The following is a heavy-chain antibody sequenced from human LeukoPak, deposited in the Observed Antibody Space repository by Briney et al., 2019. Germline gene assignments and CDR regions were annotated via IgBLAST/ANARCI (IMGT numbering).Heavy chain of an antibody. Sequence: PALSLRLSCAASGFTFSSYSMNWVRQSPSKGLEWVSSISSRTKYIYYADSVKGRCTITKENTKNSQYPQMNNLRTPDAAVDYCARGSSTHGEYYSDYWGQGTLVTDPS. D-gene: IGHD2-2*01. J-gene: IGHJ4*02. CDR1: GFTFSSYS. CDR2: ISSRTKYI. V-gene: IGHV3-21*01. CDR3: ARGSSTHGEYYSDY.